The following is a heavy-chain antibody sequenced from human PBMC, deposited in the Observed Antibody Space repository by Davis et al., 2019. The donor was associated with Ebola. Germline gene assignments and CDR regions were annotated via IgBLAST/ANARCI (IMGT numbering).Heavy chain of an antibody. CDR3: ARQSPRSSGWYIDY. V-gene: IGHV4-30-4*01. D-gene: IGHD6-19*01. CDR1: GGSISSATYY. CDR2: IHYSGRI. J-gene: IGHJ4*02. Sequence: MPSETLSLTCTVSGGSISSATYYWSWIRQHPGNGLEWIGYIHYSGRIYYNPSLKSRVTISVDKSKNQFYLKIGSVTAADTAVYYCARQSPRSSGWYIDYWGQGTLVTVSS.